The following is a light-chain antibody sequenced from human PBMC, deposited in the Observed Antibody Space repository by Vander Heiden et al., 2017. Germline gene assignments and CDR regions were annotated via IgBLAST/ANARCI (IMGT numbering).Light chain of an antibody. CDR3: QQDYNFPHT. Sequence: EIVITQSPATLSLSPGEHASLSSTASPRLSSSYLSWYQQKPGQAPRLLIYAASTRATGIPARFSGSGSGTDFTLTISSLQPEDFAVYYCQQDYNFPHTFGQGTKLEIK. CDR1: PRLSSSY. CDR2: AAS. J-gene: IGKJ2*01. V-gene: IGKV3D-7*01.